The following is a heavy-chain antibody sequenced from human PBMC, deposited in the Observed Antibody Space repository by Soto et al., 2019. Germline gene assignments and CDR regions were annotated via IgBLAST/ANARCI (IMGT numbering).Heavy chain of an antibody. CDR1: GFTFSSYA. Sequence: GGSLRLSCAASGFTFSSYAMNWVRQAPGKGLEWVSVISGSDGSTYYADSVKGRFTISRDNSKNTLYLQMNSLRAEDTAVYYCARGGAGTAMAQDYWGQETLVTVSS. CDR3: ARGGAGTAMAQDY. V-gene: IGHV3-23*01. J-gene: IGHJ4*02. CDR2: ISGSDGST. D-gene: IGHD5-18*01.